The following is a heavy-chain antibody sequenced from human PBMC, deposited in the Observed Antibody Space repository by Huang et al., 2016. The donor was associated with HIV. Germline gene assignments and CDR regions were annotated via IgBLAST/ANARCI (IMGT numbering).Heavy chain of an antibody. D-gene: IGHD3-22*01. V-gene: IGHV4-39*01. CDR3: ARRQGSGYYFYFDY. CDR1: GGSIKSRNYY. J-gene: IGHJ4*02. Sequence: QLQLQESGPGLVKPSDTLSLNCTISGGSIKSRNYYWGWVRQAPGKGLEWIGDIYYRGFPYYNPSLRSRVSLSVDTSKNQVTLKVNAVIAADTAVYYCARRQGSGYYFYFDYWGRGIPVTVSA. CDR2: IYYRGFP.